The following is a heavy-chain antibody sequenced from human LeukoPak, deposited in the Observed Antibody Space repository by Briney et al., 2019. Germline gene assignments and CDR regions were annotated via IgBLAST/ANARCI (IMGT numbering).Heavy chain of an antibody. CDR3: ATDLINSSSWYGLAC. V-gene: IGHV1-69*13. D-gene: IGHD6-13*01. Sequence: SVKVSCKASGGTFSSYAISWVRQAPGQGLEWMGGIIPIFGTANYAQKFQGRVTITADESTSTAYMELSSLRSEDTAVYYCATDLINSSSWYGLACWGQGTLVTVSS. J-gene: IGHJ4*02. CDR1: GGTFSSYA. CDR2: IIPIFGTA.